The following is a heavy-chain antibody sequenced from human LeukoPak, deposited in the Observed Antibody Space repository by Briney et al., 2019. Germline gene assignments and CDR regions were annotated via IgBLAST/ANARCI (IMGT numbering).Heavy chain of an antibody. V-gene: IGHV3-30-3*01. D-gene: IGHD2-15*01. J-gene: IGHJ6*02. Sequence: PGRSLRLSCAASGFTFSSYAMHWVRQAPGKGLEWVAVISYDGSNKYYADSVKGRFTISRDNSKNTLYLQMNSLRAEDTAVYYCARVYCSGGRCCSGASYYYYGMDVWGQGTTVTVSS. CDR2: ISYDGSNK. CDR1: GFTFSSYA. CDR3: ARVYCSGGRCCSGASYYYYGMDV.